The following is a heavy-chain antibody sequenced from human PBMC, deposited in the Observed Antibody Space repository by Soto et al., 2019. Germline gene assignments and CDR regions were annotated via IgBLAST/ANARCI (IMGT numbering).Heavy chain of an antibody. J-gene: IGHJ6*02. CDR1: GYTFTGYY. CDR3: ARDHSIAAAATDYGMDV. CDR2: INPNSGGT. Sequence: GASVKVSCKACGYTFTGYYMHWVRQAPGQGLEWMGWINPNSGGTNYAQKFQGWVTMTRDTSISTAYMELSRLRSDDTAVYYCARDHSIAAAATDYGMDVWGQGTTVTVSS. D-gene: IGHD6-13*01. V-gene: IGHV1-2*04.